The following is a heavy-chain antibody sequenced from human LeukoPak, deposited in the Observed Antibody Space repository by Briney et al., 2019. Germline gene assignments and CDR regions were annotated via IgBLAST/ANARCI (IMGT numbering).Heavy chain of an antibody. CDR3: ARPYDFWTGLLDY. J-gene: IGHJ4*02. V-gene: IGHV3-74*01. Sequence: PGGSLRLSCAASGFTFSSYWMHWVRQAPGKGLVWVPRIDSDGSSTSYADSVKGRFTISRDNAKNTLYLQMNSLRAEDTAVYYCARPYDFWTGLLDYWGQGTLVTVSS. CDR2: IDSDGSST. D-gene: IGHD3-3*01. CDR1: GFTFSSYW.